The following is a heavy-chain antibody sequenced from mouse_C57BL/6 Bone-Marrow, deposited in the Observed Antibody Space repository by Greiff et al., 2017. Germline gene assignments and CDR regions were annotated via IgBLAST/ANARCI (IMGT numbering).Heavy chain of an antibody. Sequence: SGPELVKPGASVKMSCKASGYTFTDYNMHWVKQSHGKSLEWIGYINPNNGGTSYNQKFKGKTTLTVNKSSSTAYMELRSLTSEDSAVYYCARTLLLRSWFAYWGQGTLVTVSA. J-gene: IGHJ3*01. D-gene: IGHD1-1*01. V-gene: IGHV1-22*01. CDR2: INPNNGGT. CDR3: ARTLLLRSWFAY. CDR1: GYTFTDYN.